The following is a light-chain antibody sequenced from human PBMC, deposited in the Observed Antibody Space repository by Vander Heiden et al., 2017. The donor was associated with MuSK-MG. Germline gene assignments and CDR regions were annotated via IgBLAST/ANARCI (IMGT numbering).Light chain of an antibody. CDR2: TTS. CDR3: QQSDSSPIT. Sequence: DIQMTQSPSSLSASVGDRVTIACRASQSIRYLNWYQQKAGKAPKLLIYTTSSLHSGVPSRFSGSGTGTDFTLTISRLQPEDFATYFCQQSDSSPITFGGGTTVDIK. J-gene: IGKJ4*01. V-gene: IGKV1-39*01. CDR1: QSIRY.